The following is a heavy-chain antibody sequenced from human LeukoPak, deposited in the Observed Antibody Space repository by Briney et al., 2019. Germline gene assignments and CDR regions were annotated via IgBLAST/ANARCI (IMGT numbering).Heavy chain of an antibody. V-gene: IGHV4-59*01. CDR2: IYYSGGT. CDR3: ARDMEVGQSGGSSWFYCYGMDV. CDR1: GGSISSYY. J-gene: IGHJ6*02. Sequence: SETLSLTCTVSGGSISSYYCSWIRQPPRQGLEWMGYIYYSGGTNYNPSLKSRVTISVDPSKSQFSLKLSSVTAADTAVYYCARDMEVGQSGGSSWFYCYGMDVWGQGTTVTVSS. D-gene: IGHD6-13*01.